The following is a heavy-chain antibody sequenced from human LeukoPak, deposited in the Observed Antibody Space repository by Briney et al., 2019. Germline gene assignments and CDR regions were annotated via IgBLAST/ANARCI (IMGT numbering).Heavy chain of an antibody. Sequence: EGSLRLSCAASGFTFSSYSINWVRQAPGKGLEWVSYISSSSSTIYYADSVKGRFTISRDNAKNSLYLQMNSLRDEDTAVYYCARGIAAAGYYFDYWGQGTLVTVSS. CDR1: GFTFSSYS. J-gene: IGHJ4*02. CDR2: ISSSSSTI. V-gene: IGHV3-48*02. CDR3: ARGIAAAGYYFDY. D-gene: IGHD6-13*01.